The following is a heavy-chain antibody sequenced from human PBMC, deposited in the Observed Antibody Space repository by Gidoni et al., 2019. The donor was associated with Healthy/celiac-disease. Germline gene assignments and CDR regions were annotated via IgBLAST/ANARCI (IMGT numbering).Heavy chain of an antibody. V-gene: IGHV3-23*01. CDR2: ISGSGGST. CDR3: AKVRYDFWSGYYGYYYYYYGMDV. Sequence: EVQLLESVGGLVKPGGSLRLSCAAAGFTFSSYAMSWVRQATGKGLEWVSAISGSGGSTYYADSVKGRFTISRDNSKNTLYLQMNSLRAEDTAVYYCAKVRYDFWSGYYGYYYYYYGMDVWGQGTTVTVSS. D-gene: IGHD3-3*01. CDR1: GFTFSSYA. J-gene: IGHJ6*02.